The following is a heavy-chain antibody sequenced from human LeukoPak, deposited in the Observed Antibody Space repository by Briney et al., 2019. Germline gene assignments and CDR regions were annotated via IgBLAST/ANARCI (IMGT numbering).Heavy chain of an antibody. Sequence: GGSLRLSCAASGFTFSSYAMSWVRQAPGKGLEWVSAISGSGGSTYYADSVKGRFTISRDNSKNTLYLQMNSLRAEDTAVYYCARVAIFGVVSSGAFDIWGQGTMVTVSS. CDR3: ARVAIFGVVSSGAFDI. J-gene: IGHJ3*02. CDR2: ISGSGGST. V-gene: IGHV3-23*01. CDR1: GFTFSSYA. D-gene: IGHD3-3*01.